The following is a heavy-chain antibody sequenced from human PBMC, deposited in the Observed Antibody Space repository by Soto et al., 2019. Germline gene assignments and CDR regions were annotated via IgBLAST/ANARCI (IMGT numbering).Heavy chain of an antibody. CDR3: ARVNPRNNLYYYFCLDV. CDR2: ISYDGYNT. Sequence: QVQLVEAGGSVVQPGRSLRLSCAASGFTFDTFAIHWVRQTPGKVLEWVALISYDGYNTYYATSMKGRLTISRDNSKNTLYLQMTILRPDVTGVYYCARVNPRNNLYYYFCLDVWGQGTWVTVSS. D-gene: IGHD1-1*01. CDR1: GFTFDTFA. J-gene: IGHJ6*02. V-gene: IGHV3-30-3*01.